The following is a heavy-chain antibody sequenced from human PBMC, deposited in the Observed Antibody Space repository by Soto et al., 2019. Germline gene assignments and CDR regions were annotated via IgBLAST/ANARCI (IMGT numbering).Heavy chain of an antibody. CDR2: ISYDGSNK. Sequence: GGSLRLSCAASGFTFSSYGMHWVRQAPCKGLEWVAVISYDGSNKYYADSVKGRFTISRDNSKNTLYLQMNSLRAEDTAVYYCAKDLSSGWYPYYFDYWGQGTLVTVSS. J-gene: IGHJ4*02. CDR3: AKDLSSGWYPYYFDY. D-gene: IGHD6-19*01. CDR1: GFTFSSYG. V-gene: IGHV3-30*18.